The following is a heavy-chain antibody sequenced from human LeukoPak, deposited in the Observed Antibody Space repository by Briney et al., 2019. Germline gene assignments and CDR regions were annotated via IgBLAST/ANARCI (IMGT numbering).Heavy chain of an antibody. CDR3: ARTTMVRGTYYMDV. J-gene: IGHJ6*03. Sequence: PSETLSLTCTVSGGSISSYYWSWIRQPPGKGLEWIGCIYYSGYTNYKSSLKSRVTISVDTSKNQFSLKLSSVTAADTAVYYCARTTMVRGTYYMDVWGKGTTVTISS. CDR2: IYYSGYT. V-gene: IGHV4-59*01. D-gene: IGHD3-10*01. CDR1: GGSISSYY.